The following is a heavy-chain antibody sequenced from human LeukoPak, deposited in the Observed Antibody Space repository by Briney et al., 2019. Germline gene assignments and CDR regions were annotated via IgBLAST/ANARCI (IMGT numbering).Heavy chain of an antibody. D-gene: IGHD6-6*01. J-gene: IGHJ6*02. CDR3: ASLAARLEVVDGMDV. CDR1: GGTCSSYA. V-gene: IGHV1-69*13. CDR2: IIPIFGTA. Sequence: ASVKVSCKASGGTCSSYAISWVRQAPGQGLEWMGGIIPIFGTANYAQKFQGRVTITADESTSTAYMELSSLRSEDTAVYYCASLAARLEVVDGMDVWGQGTTVTVSS.